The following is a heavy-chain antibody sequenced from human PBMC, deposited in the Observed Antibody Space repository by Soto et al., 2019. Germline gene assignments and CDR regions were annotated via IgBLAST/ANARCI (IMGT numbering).Heavy chain of an antibody. V-gene: IGHV3-23*01. CDR1: GFTFSSYA. J-gene: IGHJ4*02. CDR2: ISGSGGST. CDR3: AKPADCSGGSCYTLAEYYFDY. Sequence: GGSLRLSCAASGFTFSSYATSWVRQAPGKGLEWVSAISGSGGSTYYADSVKGRFTISRDNSKNTLYLQMNSLRAEDTAVYYCAKPADCSGGSCYTLAEYYFDYWGQGTLVTVSS. D-gene: IGHD2-15*01.